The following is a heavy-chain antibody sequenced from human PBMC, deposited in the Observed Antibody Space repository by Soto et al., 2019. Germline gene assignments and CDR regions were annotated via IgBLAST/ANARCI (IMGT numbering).Heavy chain of an antibody. CDR3: ARVKRPPTVVTPGYYGMDV. CDR1: GFTFSSYA. V-gene: IGHV3-30-3*01. D-gene: IGHD4-17*01. Sequence: QVQLVESGGGVVQPGRSLRLSCAASGFTFSSYAMHWVRQAPGKGLEWVAVISYDGSNKYYADSVKGRFTISRDNSKNTLYLQMNSLRAEDMAVYYCARVKRPPTVVTPGYYGMDVWGQGTTVTVSS. CDR2: ISYDGSNK. J-gene: IGHJ6*02.